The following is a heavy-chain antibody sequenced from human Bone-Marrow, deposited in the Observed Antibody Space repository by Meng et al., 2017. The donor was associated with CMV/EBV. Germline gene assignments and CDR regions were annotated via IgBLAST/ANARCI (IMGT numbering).Heavy chain of an antibody. CDR1: GSTLSGSA. D-gene: IGHD3-16*01. V-gene: IGHV3-73*01. CDR2: IRSKANSYAT. Sequence: GGSLRLSCAASGSTLSGSAMHWVRQASGKGLEWVGRIRSKANSYATAYAASVKGRFTISRDDSKNTAYLQMNSLKTEDTAVYYCTRRGEGLAGYHYYGMDVWGQGTTVTVSS. J-gene: IGHJ6*02. CDR3: TRRGEGLAGYHYYGMDV.